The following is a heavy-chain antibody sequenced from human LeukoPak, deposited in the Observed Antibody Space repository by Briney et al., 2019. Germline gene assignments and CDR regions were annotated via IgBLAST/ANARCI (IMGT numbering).Heavy chain of an antibody. J-gene: IGHJ4*02. CDR3: ARVAYSGYDYPPVGYCSGGSCPKYFDY. V-gene: IGHV1-18*04. CDR2: ISAYNGNT. Sequence: ASVKVSCKASGYTFTGYYMHWVRQAPGQGLEWMGWISAYNGNTNYAQKLQGRVTMTTDTSTSTAYMELRSLRSDDTAVYYCARVAYSGYDYPPVGYCSGGSCPKYFDYWGQGTLVTVSS. D-gene: IGHD2-15*01. CDR1: GYTFTGYY.